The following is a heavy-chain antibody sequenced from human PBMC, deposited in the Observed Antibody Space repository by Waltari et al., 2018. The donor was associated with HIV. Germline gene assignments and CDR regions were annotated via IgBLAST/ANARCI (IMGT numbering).Heavy chain of an antibody. CDR2: SNSGNGDT. D-gene: IGHD6-6*01. CDR1: GYTFNNYV. V-gene: IGHV1-3*02. J-gene: IGHJ6*02. Sequence: QAQLVQSGAEVKKPGASVKVSCKASGYTFNNYVIHWGRQAPGQRPEWMGWSNSGNGDTKYSQDFQGRVTITRDTSASTVYMELSSLRSEDTGVYYCARGGSSPYYFAMDVWGQGTTVTVSS. CDR3: ARGGSSPYYFAMDV.